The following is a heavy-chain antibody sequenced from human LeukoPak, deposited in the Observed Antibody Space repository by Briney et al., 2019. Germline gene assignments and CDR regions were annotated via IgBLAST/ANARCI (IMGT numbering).Heavy chain of an antibody. CDR1: GFTFSSYA. J-gene: IGHJ3*02. CDR3: AKDQGDGAGAFDI. CDR2: ISGSGGST. Sequence: GGSLRLSCAASGFTFSSYAMSWVRQAPGKELEWVSAISGSGGSTYYADSVKGRFTISRDNSKNTLYLQMNSLRAEDTALYYCAKDQGDGAGAFDIWGQGTMVTVSS. D-gene: IGHD5-24*01. V-gene: IGHV3-23*01.